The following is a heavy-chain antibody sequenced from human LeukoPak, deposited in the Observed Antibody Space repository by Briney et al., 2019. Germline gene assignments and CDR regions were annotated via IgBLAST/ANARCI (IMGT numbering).Heavy chain of an antibody. V-gene: IGHV3-48*01. CDR3: AKELFYGSGSYYQSYFDY. CDR2: ISSSSSTI. CDR1: GFTFSSYS. D-gene: IGHD3-10*01. Sequence: TGGSLRLSCAASGFTFSSYSMNWVRQAPGKGLEWVSYISSSSSTIYYADSVKGRFTISRDNAKNSLYLQMNSLRAEDTALYYCAKELFYGSGSYYQSYFDYWGQGTLVTVSS. J-gene: IGHJ4*02.